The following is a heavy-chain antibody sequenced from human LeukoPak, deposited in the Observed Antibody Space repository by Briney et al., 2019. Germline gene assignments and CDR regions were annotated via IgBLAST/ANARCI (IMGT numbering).Heavy chain of an antibody. CDR3: ARAKDNYYYCMDV. V-gene: IGHV1-2*02. J-gene: IGHJ6*03. CDR1: AYTFTGYY. CDR2: INPNSGGT. Sequence: GASVKASCKASAYTFTGYYIHWVRQAPGQGLEWMGWINPNSGGTNYAQRFQGRVTMTRDTSITTAYMELSRLKSDDTAVYYCARAKDNYYYCMDVWGKGTTVTVS.